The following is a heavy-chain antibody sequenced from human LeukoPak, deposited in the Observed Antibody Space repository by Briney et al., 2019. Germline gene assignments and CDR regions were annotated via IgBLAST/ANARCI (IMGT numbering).Heavy chain of an antibody. D-gene: IGHD2-21*02. V-gene: IGHV3-23*01. CDR1: GFTFSSYA. CDR2: ISGSGGST. J-gene: IGHJ4*02. Sequence: GGSLRLSCAASGFTFSSYAMSWVRQAPGKGLEWVSAISGSGGSTYYADSVKGRFTISRDNSKNTLYLQMNSLRAEDTAVYYCAKDLGSDCGGGCYGQGYWGQGTLVTVSS. CDR3: AKDLGSDCGGGCYGQGY.